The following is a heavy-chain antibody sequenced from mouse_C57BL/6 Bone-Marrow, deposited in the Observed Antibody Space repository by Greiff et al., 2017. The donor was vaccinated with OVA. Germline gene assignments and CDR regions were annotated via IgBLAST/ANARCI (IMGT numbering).Heavy chain of an antibody. CDR2: IDPSDSYT. Sequence: VQLQQPGAELVKPGASVKLSCKASGYTFTSYWMQWVKQRPGQGLEWIGEIDPSDSYTNYNQKFKGKATLTVDTSSSTAYMQLSSLTSEDSAVYYCAREGEYDGFYAMDYWGQGTSVTVSS. CDR3: AREGEYDGFYAMDY. J-gene: IGHJ4*01. D-gene: IGHD1-2*01. V-gene: IGHV1-50*01. CDR1: GYTFTSYW.